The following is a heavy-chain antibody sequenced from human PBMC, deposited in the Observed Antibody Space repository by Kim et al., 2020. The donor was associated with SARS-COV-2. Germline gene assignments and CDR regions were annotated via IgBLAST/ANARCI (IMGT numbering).Heavy chain of an antibody. CDR3: PPEQLVRTPLGY. D-gene: IGHD6-6*01. J-gene: IGHJ4*02. Sequence: EYAASVKGRSTISRDDSKSIAYLQMNSLKTEDTAVYYYPPEQLVRTPLGYWGQGTLVTVSS. V-gene: IGHV3-49*02.